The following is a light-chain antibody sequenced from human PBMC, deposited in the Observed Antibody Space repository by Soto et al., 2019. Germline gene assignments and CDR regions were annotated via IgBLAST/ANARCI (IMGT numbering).Light chain of an antibody. CDR2: EVT. CDR1: YSDIGDYNY. Sequence: CAGPYSDIGDYNYVSWYQQHPDKVPKLIIYEVTKRPSGVPDRFSGSKSGYTASLTVSDLQPADEAVYYCSSYSGTNSNVIFGGGTKLTVL. J-gene: IGLJ2*01. V-gene: IGLV2-8*01. CDR3: SSYSGTNSNVI.